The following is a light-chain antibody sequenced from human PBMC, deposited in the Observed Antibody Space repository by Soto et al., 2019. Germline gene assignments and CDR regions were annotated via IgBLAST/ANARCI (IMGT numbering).Light chain of an antibody. CDR1: NSNIGTNT. J-gene: IGLJ1*01. CDR2: TNN. CDR3: QTHDSSLSAYV. Sequence: QSVLTQPPSASATPGQRVTISCSGSNSNIGTNTVNWYQQLPGTAPRLLIYTNNQRPSGVPQRFSGSKTGTSASLAIGGLQAEDEADYYCQTHDSSLSAYVFGTGTKVTVL. V-gene: IGLV1-44*01.